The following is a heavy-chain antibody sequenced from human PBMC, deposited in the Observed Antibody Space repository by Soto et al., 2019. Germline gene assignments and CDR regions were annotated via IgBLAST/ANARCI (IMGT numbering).Heavy chain of an antibody. J-gene: IGHJ4*02. CDR1: GGSFSGYY. CDR2: INHSGST. D-gene: IGHD1-26*01. Sequence: PSETLSLTCAVYGGSFSGYYWSWIRQPSGKGLEWIGDINHSGSTNYNPSLKIRVTISVDTYKNQFSLKLSSVTAADTAVYYCAGYLGATIFFAFDYWGQGTLVTVSS. CDR3: AGYLGATIFFAFDY. V-gene: IGHV4-34*01.